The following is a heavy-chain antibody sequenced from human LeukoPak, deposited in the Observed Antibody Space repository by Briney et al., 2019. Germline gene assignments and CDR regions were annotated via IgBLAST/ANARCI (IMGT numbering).Heavy chain of an antibody. J-gene: IGHJ3*02. CDR3: AKGPQWELLGTYDAFDI. V-gene: IGHV3-30*02. CDR2: IRYDGSNK. D-gene: IGHD1-26*01. Sequence: GGSLRLSCAASGFTFSSYGMHWVRQAPGKGLEWVAFIRYDGSNKYYADSVKGRFTISRDNSKNTLYLQMNSLRAEDTAVYYYAKGPQWELLGTYDAFDIWGQGTMVTLSS. CDR1: GFTFSSYG.